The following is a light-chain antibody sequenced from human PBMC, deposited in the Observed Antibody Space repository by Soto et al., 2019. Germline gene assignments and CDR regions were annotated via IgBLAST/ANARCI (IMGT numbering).Light chain of an antibody. J-gene: IGKJ1*01. CDR3: QQYHTSPLT. CDR1: QSVSSSY. Sequence: EIVLTQSPGTLSLSPGERATFSCRASQSVSSSYIAWYQQKRGQAPRRLIYGASIRATGIPDRFSGSGSRTDFTLTISRLEPDDFALYYCQQYHTSPLTFGQGTKVDIK. CDR2: GAS. V-gene: IGKV3-20*01.